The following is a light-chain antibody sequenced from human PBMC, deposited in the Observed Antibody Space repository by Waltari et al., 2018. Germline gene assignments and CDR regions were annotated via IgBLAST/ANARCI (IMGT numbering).Light chain of an antibody. J-gene: IGKJ1*01. CDR3: QKYDSAPQT. CDR2: DAS. CDR1: QSVGSY. Sequence: EIVLTQSPATLSLSPGESATLSCRASQSVGSYLAWYQQKPGQAPRLLIYDASNRATGIPARFSGSGSGTDFTLTISGLQPDDFATYYCQKYDSAPQTFGQGTKVEIK. V-gene: IGKV3-11*01.